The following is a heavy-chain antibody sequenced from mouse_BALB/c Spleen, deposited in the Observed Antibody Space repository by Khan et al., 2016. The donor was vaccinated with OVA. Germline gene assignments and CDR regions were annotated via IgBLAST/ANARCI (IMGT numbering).Heavy chain of an antibody. CDR3: SNGVWSYYYTLDY. CDR2: IWGGGST. V-gene: IGHV2-6-5*01. Sequence: QVQLKESGPGLVAPSQNLSLTCTVSGFSLSDYGVSWIRQPPGKGLEWLGVIWGGGSTYYNSDLKSRLSISKDNSKSHAFLKMSSLQSDDTAMFYCSNGVWSYYYTLDYWGQGTSVTVSS. J-gene: IGHJ4*01. CDR1: GFSLSDYG.